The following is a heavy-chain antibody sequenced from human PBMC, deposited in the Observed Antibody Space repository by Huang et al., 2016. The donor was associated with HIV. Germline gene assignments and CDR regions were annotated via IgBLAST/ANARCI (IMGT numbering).Heavy chain of an antibody. D-gene: IGHD3-22*01. V-gene: IGHV3-30-3*01. J-gene: IGHJ3*02. Sequence: QVQLVESGGGVAQPGRSLRLSCAASGFTFSGYAMHGVRQVPGKGREWVAVIAYDGSNKNYADSVKGRFTISRDNSKNTLYLQMNSLRAEDTAVYYCARDGLVSNYYYDSSGYYLGDAFDIWGQGTMVTVSS. CDR2: IAYDGSNK. CDR3: ARDGLVSNYYYDSSGYYLGDAFDI. CDR1: GFTFSGYA.